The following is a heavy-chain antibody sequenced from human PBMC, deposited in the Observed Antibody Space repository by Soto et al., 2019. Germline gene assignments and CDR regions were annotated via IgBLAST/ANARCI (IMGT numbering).Heavy chain of an antibody. J-gene: IGHJ2*01. CDR1: GGSIISSNW. CDR3: ARLLRIAVAGTPRWYFDL. D-gene: IGHD6-19*01. V-gene: IGHV4-4*02. CDR2: IYHSGST. Sequence: SETLSLTCAVSGGSIISSNWWSWVRQPPGKGLEWIGEIYHSGSTNYNPSLKSRVTISVDKSKNQFSLKLSSVTAADTAVYYCARLLRIAVAGTPRWYFDLWGRGTLVTVSS.